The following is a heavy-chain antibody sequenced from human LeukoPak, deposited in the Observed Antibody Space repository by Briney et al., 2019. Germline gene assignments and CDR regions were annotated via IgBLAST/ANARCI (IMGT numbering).Heavy chain of an antibody. Sequence: PSETLPFTCAVYGGSFSGYYWSWIRQPPGKGLEWIGEINHSGSTNYNPSLKSRVTISVDTSKNQFSLKLSSVTAADTAVYYCASVRYYYGSGTWDDYWGQGTLVTVSS. V-gene: IGHV4-34*01. CDR1: GGSFSGYY. J-gene: IGHJ4*02. CDR2: INHSGST. CDR3: ASVRYYYGSGTWDDY. D-gene: IGHD3-10*01.